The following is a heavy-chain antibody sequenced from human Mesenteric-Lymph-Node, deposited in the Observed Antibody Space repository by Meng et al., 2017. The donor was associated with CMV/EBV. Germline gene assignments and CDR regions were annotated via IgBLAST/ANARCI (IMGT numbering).Heavy chain of an antibody. Sequence: GESLKISCAASGFTFSDYYMSWIRQAPGKGLEWLSYISDSGSTIYYIDSVEGRFTISRDNTKNSLYLQMNSLRADDTAVYYCVRFVGYCSVTSCFDFWGQGTLVTVSS. CDR3: VRFVGYCSVTSCFDF. J-gene: IGHJ4*02. D-gene: IGHD2-2*01. CDR1: GFTFSDYY. CDR2: ISDSGSTI. V-gene: IGHV3-11*04.